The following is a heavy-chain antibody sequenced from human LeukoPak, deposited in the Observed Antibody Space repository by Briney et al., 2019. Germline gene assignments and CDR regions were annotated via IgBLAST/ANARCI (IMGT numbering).Heavy chain of an antibody. CDR3: ARVRDYPDAFDI. V-gene: IGHV4-59*01. CDR1: GGSISSYY. D-gene: IGHD4-11*01. Sequence: PSETLSLTCTVSGGSISSYYWSWIRQPPGKGLEWIGYIYYSGSTNYNPSLKSRVTISVDTSKNQFSLKLSSVTAADTAVYYCARVRDYPDAFDIWGQGTMVTVSS. J-gene: IGHJ3*02. CDR2: IYYSGST.